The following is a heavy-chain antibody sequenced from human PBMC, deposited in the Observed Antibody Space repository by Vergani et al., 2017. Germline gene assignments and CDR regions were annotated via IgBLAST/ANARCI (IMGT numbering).Heavy chain of an antibody. V-gene: IGHV4-59*01. CDR2: ISYSGST. J-gene: IGHJ5*02. CDR3: ARFGPYSSSPWGWFDP. CDR1: GGSISSYY. Sequence: QVQLQESGPGLVKPSETLSLTCTVSGGSISSYYWSWIRQPPGKGLEWIGYISYSGSTNYNPSLNSRVTISVYTSKNQFSLKLSSVTAADTAVYYCARFGPYSSSPWGWFDPWGQGTLVTVSS. D-gene: IGHD6-6*01.